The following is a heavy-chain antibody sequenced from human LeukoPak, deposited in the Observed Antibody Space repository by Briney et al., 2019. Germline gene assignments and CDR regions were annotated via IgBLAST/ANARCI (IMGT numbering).Heavy chain of an antibody. Sequence: SETLSLTCTVSGGSISSYYWSWIRQPPGKELEWIGYIYYSGSTNYNPSLKSRVTISVDTSKNQFSLKLSSVTAADTAVYYCARRGSGSQHKKAYYYYGMDVWGQGTTVTVSS. V-gene: IGHV4-59*08. J-gene: IGHJ6*02. CDR2: IYYSGST. CDR1: GGSISSYY. D-gene: IGHD3-10*01. CDR3: ARRGSGSQHKKAYYYYGMDV.